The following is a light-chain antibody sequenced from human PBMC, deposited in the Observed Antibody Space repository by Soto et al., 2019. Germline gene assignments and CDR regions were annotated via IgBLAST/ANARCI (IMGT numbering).Light chain of an antibody. V-gene: IGKV3-15*01. J-gene: IGKJ3*01. Sequence: EIVMTQSPATLSVSPGERVTLSCRASQSVRSNLAWYQQKPGQVPRVLIYGASTRAIGIPDRFSGSGSGTEFTLTISRLEPEDFAVYYCQQYGSSLFTFGPGTKVDIK. CDR3: QQYGSSLFT. CDR1: QSVRSN. CDR2: GAS.